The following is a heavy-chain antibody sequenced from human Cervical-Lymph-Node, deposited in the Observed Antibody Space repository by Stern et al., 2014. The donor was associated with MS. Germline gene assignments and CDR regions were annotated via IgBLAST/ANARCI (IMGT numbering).Heavy chain of an antibody. CDR1: GFTFSNYA. V-gene: IGHV3-30-3*01. J-gene: IGHJ4*02. CDR3: AREHYYDSTVYYPLFDC. Sequence: QVQLVESGGGVVQPGRSLRLSCVASGFTFSNYAMHWVRQAPGKGMERVAILSYGGSDKYYADSVKGRFTISRDNSKNTLYLQMNSLRAEDTAVYYCAREHYYDSTVYYPLFDCWGQGTLVTVSS. CDR2: LSYGGSDK. D-gene: IGHD3-22*01.